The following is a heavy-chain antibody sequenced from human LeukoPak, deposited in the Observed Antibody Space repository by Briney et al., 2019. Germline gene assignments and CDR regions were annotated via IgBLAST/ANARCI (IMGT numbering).Heavy chain of an antibody. CDR3: AAGQTLWNYFDF. D-gene: IGHD3-10*01. CDR2: LYSGGST. CDR1: GFTVSSNH. Sequence: RGSLRLSCAASGFTVSSNHMIWVRRAPGKGPEWVSVLYSGGSTYYADSVKGRFTISRDNSKNTLYLQMNSLRPEDTAVYHCAAGQTLWNYFDFWGQGTLVTVSS. J-gene: IGHJ4*02. V-gene: IGHV3-66*02.